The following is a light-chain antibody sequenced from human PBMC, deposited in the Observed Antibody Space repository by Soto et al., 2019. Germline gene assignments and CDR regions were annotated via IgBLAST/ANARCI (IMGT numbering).Light chain of an antibody. J-gene: IGKJ5*01. V-gene: IGKV1-9*01. Sequence: DIQLTQSPSFLSASVVDRVTITFLASQGISSYLAWYQQKPGKAPKLLIYAASTLQSGVPSRFSGSGSGTEFTLTISSLQPEDFATYYCQQLNSYPINFGQGTRLEIK. CDR3: QQLNSYPIN. CDR2: AAS. CDR1: QGISSY.